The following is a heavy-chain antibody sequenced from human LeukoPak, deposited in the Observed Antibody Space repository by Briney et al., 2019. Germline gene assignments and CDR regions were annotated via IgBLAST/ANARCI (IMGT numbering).Heavy chain of an antibody. Sequence: GGSLRLSCAASGFTFSTYGMNWVRQAPGKGLEWVPYISSGSGTIYYADSVKGRFTISRGNAKNSLYLQMNSLRDEDTAVYYCAKSGSYRFDDWGQGTLVTVSS. CDR2: ISSGSGTI. CDR3: AKSGSYRFDD. V-gene: IGHV3-48*02. J-gene: IGHJ4*02. D-gene: IGHD1-26*01. CDR1: GFTFSTYG.